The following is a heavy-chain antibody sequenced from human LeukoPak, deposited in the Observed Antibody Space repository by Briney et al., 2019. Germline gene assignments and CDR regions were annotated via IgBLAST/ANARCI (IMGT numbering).Heavy chain of an antibody. D-gene: IGHD3-9*01. V-gene: IGHV1-2*02. CDR3: ARDHDILTGDFLGGLHY. CDR1: GYTFTVYY. CDR2: INPNRGST. Sequence: ASVTVSFTASGYTFTVYYMHWVRQAPGQGLEWMGWINPNRGSTNYAQKFQDRVTITSATSITTAYMEVRRLTSDDTAVYYCARDHDILTGDFLGGLHYWGQGTLVTVSS. J-gene: IGHJ4*02.